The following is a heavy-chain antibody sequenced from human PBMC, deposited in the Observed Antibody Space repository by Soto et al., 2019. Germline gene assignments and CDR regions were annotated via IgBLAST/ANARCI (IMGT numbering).Heavy chain of an antibody. J-gene: IGHJ4*02. CDR3: AHGRVGRDVLGAYSFDY. CDR2: IFWDDDE. Sequence: QITLNESGPTLVIPTQTLTLTCTFSGFSLTTSGVGVGWIRQPPGKTLEWLALIFWDDDERYSPSLKSRLTITKDTSKNQVVLTMTNMDPEDTATYSCAHGRVGRDVLGAYSFDYWGQGTLVTVSS. D-gene: IGHD3-9*01. V-gene: IGHV2-5*02. CDR1: GFSLTTSGVG.